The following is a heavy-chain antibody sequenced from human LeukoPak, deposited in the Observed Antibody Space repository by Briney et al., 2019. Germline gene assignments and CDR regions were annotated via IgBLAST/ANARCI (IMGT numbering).Heavy chain of an antibody. J-gene: IGHJ4*02. Sequence: GGSLRLSCAASGFTFSSYSLNWVRQAPGKGLEWVSSISSSSNYIYYVDSVKGRFTISRDNAKNSLYLQMNSLRAEDTAVYFCARETDSTLFDYWGQGTLVTVSS. CDR1: GFTFSSYS. V-gene: IGHV3-21*01. D-gene: IGHD2-2*01. CDR2: ISSSSNYI. CDR3: ARETDSTLFDY.